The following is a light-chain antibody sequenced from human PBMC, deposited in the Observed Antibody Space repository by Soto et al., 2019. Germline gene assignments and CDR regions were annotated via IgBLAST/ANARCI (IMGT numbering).Light chain of an antibody. CDR2: KSS. Sequence: DIQMTQSPSTLSASVGDRVTITCRASQSISNWLAWYQQKPGRAPKLLIYKSSNLQSGVPSRFSGSGSGTEFTLTISSLQPDDFATYYCQQQGTFGQGTKVEIK. J-gene: IGKJ1*01. CDR1: QSISNW. CDR3: QQQGT. V-gene: IGKV1-5*03.